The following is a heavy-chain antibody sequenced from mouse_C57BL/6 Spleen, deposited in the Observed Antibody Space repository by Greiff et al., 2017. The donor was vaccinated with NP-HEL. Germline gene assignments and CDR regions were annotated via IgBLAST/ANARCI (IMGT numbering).Heavy chain of an antibody. CDR3: ARLTYITTVVEGDAMDY. Sequence: EVQLQESGAELVKPGASVKLSCTASGFNIKDYYMHWVKQRTEQGLEWIGRIDPEDGETKYAPKFQGKATITADTSSNTAYLQLSSLTSEDTAVYYCARLTYITTVVEGDAMDYWGQGTSVTVSS. D-gene: IGHD1-1*01. V-gene: IGHV14-2*01. CDR2: IDPEDGET. J-gene: IGHJ4*01. CDR1: GFNIKDYY.